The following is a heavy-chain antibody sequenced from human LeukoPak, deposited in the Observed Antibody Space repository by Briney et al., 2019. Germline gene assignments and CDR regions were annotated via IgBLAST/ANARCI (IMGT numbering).Heavy chain of an antibody. CDR1: GFTFSSYG. Sequence: PGGSLRLSCAASGFTFSSYGMHWVRQAPGKGLEWVAVISYDGSNKYYADSVKGRFTISRDNSKNTLYLQMNSLRAEDTAVYYCAKGRGSRGSDYLDYWGQGTLVTVSS. CDR3: AKGRGSRGSDYLDY. CDR2: ISYDGSNK. V-gene: IGHV3-30*18. J-gene: IGHJ4*02. D-gene: IGHD6-19*01.